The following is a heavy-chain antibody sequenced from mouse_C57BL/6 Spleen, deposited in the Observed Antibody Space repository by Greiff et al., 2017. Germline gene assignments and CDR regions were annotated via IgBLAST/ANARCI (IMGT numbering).Heavy chain of an antibody. J-gene: IGHJ3*01. CDR3: VCLYDYDAWFAY. V-gene: IGHV5-6*01. Sequence: EVKLVESGGDLVKPGGSLKLSCAASGFTFSSYGMSWVRQTPDKRLEWVATISSGGSYTYYPDSVKGRFTISRDNAKNTLYLQMSSLKSEDTAMYYCVCLYDYDAWFAYWGQGTLVTVSA. D-gene: IGHD2-4*01. CDR1: GFTFSSYG. CDR2: ISSGGSYT.